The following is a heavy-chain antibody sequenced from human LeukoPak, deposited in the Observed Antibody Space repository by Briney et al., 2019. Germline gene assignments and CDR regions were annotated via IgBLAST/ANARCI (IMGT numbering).Heavy chain of an antibody. V-gene: IGHV3-9*01. D-gene: IGHD1-26*01. CDR2: ISWNSGSI. CDR3: AKGLVGTTTFMDY. CDR1: GFTFDDCT. J-gene: IGHJ4*02. Sequence: GGSLRLSCAASGFTFDDCTMHWVRQAPGKGLELVSSISWNSGSIAYADSVKGRFTISRDNAKNSLFLQMNSLRAEDTALYYCAKGLVGTTTFMDYWGQGTLVTVSS.